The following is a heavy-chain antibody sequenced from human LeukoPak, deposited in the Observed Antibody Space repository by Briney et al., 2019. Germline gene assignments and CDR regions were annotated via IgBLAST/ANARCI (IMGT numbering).Heavy chain of an antibody. CDR2: INHSGST. Sequence: SETLSLTCAVYGGSFSGYHWSWIRQPPGKGLEWIGEINHSGSTNYNPSLKSRVTISVDTSKNQFSLKLSSVTAADTAVYYCARGIDSYGPGDYWGQGTLVTVSS. J-gene: IGHJ4*02. CDR1: GGSFSGYH. CDR3: ARGIDSYGPGDY. V-gene: IGHV4-34*01. D-gene: IGHD5-18*01.